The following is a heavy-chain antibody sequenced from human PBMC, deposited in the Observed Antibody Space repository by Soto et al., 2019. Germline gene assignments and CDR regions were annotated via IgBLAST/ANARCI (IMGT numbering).Heavy chain of an antibody. CDR1: GFTFSSFW. V-gene: IGHV3-74*01. D-gene: IGHD3-10*01. Sequence: EVQLVESGGGLVQPGGSLRLSCAASGFTFSSFWMHWVRQVPGKGLVWISHITKDGSSISYADSVKGRFTISRDNAKNTVYLQMNGLRAEDTAVYYCARGGVGSFDYWGQGSRVTVSS. CDR2: ITKDGSSI. J-gene: IGHJ4*02. CDR3: ARGGVGSFDY.